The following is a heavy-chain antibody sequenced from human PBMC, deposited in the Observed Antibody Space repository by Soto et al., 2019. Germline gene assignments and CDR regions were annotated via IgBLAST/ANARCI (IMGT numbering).Heavy chain of an antibody. CDR2: ISSNGGST. D-gene: IGHD3-22*01. CDR1: GFTFSSYA. V-gene: IGHV3-64D*08. J-gene: IGHJ5*02. CDR3: VTASFSYYYDSSGYPT. Sequence: GSLRLSCSASGFTFSSYAMHWFRQAPVTGLEYVSSISSNGGSTYYADSVKGRFTISRDNSKNTLYLQMSSLRADDTAVYYCVTASFSYYYDSSGYPTWGQGTLVTVSS.